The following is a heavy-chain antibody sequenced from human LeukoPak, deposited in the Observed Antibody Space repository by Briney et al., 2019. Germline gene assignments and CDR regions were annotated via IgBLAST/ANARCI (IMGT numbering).Heavy chain of an antibody. V-gene: IGHV3-7*04. D-gene: IGHD6-19*01. J-gene: IGHJ1*01. Sequence: GGSLRLSCAASGFTFSSYWMTWVRQAPGKGLEWVANINQDGSEKYYVDSVKGRFTISRDNAKNPLYLQMNSLRAEDTAVYYCARRGVAVAGTNDPDEYFQHWGQGTLVTVSS. CDR3: ARRGVAVAGTNDPDEYFQH. CDR2: INQDGSEK. CDR1: GFTFSSYW.